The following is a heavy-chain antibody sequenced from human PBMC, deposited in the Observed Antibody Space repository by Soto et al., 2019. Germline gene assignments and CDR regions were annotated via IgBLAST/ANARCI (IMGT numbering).Heavy chain of an antibody. CDR3: TRGALGFDP. D-gene: IGHD6-6*01. Sequence: EVQVVESGGGLVQPGGSLRLSCAASGFTFSRYDMHWVRQATGRGLEWVSGIGTSGDTYYAGSVKGRFTISRENAKNSVYLQMICLRGGDTAGDYCTRGALGFDPWGQGTLVAVSS. V-gene: IGHV3-13*04. J-gene: IGHJ5*02. CDR2: IGTSGDT. CDR1: GFTFSRYD.